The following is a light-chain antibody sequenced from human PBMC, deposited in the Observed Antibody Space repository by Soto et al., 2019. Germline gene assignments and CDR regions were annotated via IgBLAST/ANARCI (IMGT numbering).Light chain of an antibody. CDR1: QTISSW. Sequence: DIQMTHSHSTLSGSVGDRVTITCRASQTISSWLAWYQQKPGKAPKLLIYKASTLKSGVPSRFSGSGSGTEFTLTISSLQPDDFATYYCQHYNSYSEALGQGTKVDIK. CDR2: KAS. J-gene: IGKJ1*01. CDR3: QHYNSYSEA. V-gene: IGKV1-5*03.